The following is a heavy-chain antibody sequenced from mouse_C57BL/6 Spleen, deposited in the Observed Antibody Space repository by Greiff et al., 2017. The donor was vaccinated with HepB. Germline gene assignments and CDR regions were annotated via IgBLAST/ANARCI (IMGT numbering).Heavy chain of an antibody. D-gene: IGHD4-1*01. CDR2: IRNKANNHAT. V-gene: IGHV6-6*01. CDR3: TRSSNWHWYFDV. CDR1: GFTFSDAW. Sequence: EVKVVESGGGLVQPGGSMKLSCAASGFTFSDAWMDWVRQSPEKGLEWVAEIRNKANNHATYYAESVKGRFTISRDDSKSSVYLQMNSLRAEDTGIYYCTRSSNWHWYFDVWGTGTTVTVSS. J-gene: IGHJ1*03.